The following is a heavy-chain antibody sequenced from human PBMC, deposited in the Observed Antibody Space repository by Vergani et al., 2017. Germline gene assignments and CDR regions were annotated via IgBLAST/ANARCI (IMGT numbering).Heavy chain of an antibody. V-gene: IGHV3-15*01. CDR1: GFTFSNAW. D-gene: IGHD5-12*01. CDR3: TSQHYSGYDXVDY. CDR2: IKSKTDGGTT. Sequence: EVQLVESGGGLVKPGGSLRLSCAASGFTFSNAWMSWVRQAPGKGLEWVGRIKSKTDGGTTDYAAPVKGRFTISRDDSKNTLYLQMNSLKTEDTAVYYCTSQHYSGYDXVDYWGQGTLVTVSS. J-gene: IGHJ4*02.